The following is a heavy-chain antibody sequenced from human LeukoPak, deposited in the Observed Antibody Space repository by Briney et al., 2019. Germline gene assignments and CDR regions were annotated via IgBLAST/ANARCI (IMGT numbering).Heavy chain of an antibody. CDR1: GYTLTELS. D-gene: IGHD6-19*01. V-gene: IGHV1-24*01. CDR3: ATDLSSGWYLGY. Sequence: ASVKVSCKVSGYTLTELSMHWVRQAPGKGLEWMGGFDPEDGETIYAQKFQGRVTMTEDTSTDTAYMELSSLRSEDTAVYYCATDLSSGWYLGYCGQGTLVTVSS. CDR2: FDPEDGET. J-gene: IGHJ4*02.